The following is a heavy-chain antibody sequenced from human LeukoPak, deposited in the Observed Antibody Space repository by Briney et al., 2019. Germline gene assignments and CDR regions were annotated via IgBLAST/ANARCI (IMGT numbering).Heavy chain of an antibody. V-gene: IGHV3-23*01. CDR1: GFTVSSNY. Sequence: PGGSLRLSCAASGFTVSSNYMSWVRQAPGKGLDGFSTIVGGGESTYYAEPVKGRFTMSRDNSKNTLYLQMNSLRAEDTAVYHCAKAGGRYCSSATCNRYDYWGQGALVIVSS. CDR2: IVGGGEST. J-gene: IGHJ4*02. CDR3: AKAGGRYCSSATCNRYDY. D-gene: IGHD2-2*02.